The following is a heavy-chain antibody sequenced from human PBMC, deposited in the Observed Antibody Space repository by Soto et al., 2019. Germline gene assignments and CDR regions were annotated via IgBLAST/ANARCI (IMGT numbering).Heavy chain of an antibody. D-gene: IGHD5-12*01. CDR3: ARGIRGHYAFDV. CDR2: VKTDGST. Sequence: EVQLEESGGDLVQPGGSLRLSCAASGITFSSYWMHWVRQAPGKGLVWVSRVKTDGSTYYADSVKGRFTIFRDNAKNTLYLQMNSLTVEDTAVYYCARGIRGHYAFDVWGHWTMVTVSS. CDR1: GITFSSYW. J-gene: IGHJ3*01. V-gene: IGHV3-74*02.